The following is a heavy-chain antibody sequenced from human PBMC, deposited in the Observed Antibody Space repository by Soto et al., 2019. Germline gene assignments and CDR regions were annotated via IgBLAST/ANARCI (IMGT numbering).Heavy chain of an antibody. CDR3: AKGIGIVGVRDAY. V-gene: IGHV3-30*18. Sequence: GGSLRLSCAASGFTLSNYGIHWVRQAPGKGLEWVAVISYDGNKKYYGDSVRGRFTISRDNSKNTVYLQMKSLRAEDTAVYYCAKGIGIVGVRDAYCGQGTLVTVSS. D-gene: IGHD1-26*01. J-gene: IGHJ4*02. CDR1: GFTLSNYG. CDR2: ISYDGNKK.